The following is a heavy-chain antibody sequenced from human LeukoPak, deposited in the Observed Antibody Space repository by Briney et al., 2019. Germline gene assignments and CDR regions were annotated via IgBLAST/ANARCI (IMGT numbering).Heavy chain of an antibody. CDR3: ATGGGSSGYPEY. J-gene: IGHJ4*02. V-gene: IGHV1-2*02. CDR2: INPNSGGT. Sequence: ASVNVSCTTSGYTFTGYYIHWVRQAPGQGLEWMGWINPNSGGTNYQQRFQGRVTVTRDTSINTVYMELNSLRSDDTAVYYCATGGGSSGYPEYGGQGSLITVSS. CDR1: GYTFTGYY. D-gene: IGHD3-22*01.